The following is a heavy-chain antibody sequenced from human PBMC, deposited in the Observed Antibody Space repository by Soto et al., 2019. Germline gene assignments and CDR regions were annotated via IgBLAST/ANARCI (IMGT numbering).Heavy chain of an antibody. V-gene: IGHV3-30-3*01. J-gene: IGHJ6*02. CDR1: GFTFSSYA. Sequence: GGFLRLSCAASGFTFSSYAMHWVRQAPGKGLEWVAVISYDGSNKYYADSVKGRFTISRDNSKNTLYLQMNSLRAEDTAVYYCARDSRARQIAAAGPYYYYGMDVWGQGTTVTVSS. D-gene: IGHD6-13*01. CDR3: ARDSRARQIAAAGPYYYYGMDV. CDR2: ISYDGSNK.